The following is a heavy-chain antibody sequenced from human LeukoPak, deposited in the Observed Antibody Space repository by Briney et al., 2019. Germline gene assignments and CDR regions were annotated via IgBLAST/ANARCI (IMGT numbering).Heavy chain of an antibody. CDR2: ISGSGDRT. V-gene: IGHV3-23*01. CDR1: GFTFSSYW. CDR3: AKGGPVLEDAFDI. D-gene: IGHD2-8*01. J-gene: IGHJ3*02. Sequence: GGSLRLSCAASGFTFSSYWMSWVRQAPGKGLEWVSAISGSGDRTYYADSVKGRFTISRDNSKNTLYLQMNSLRAEDTAVYYCAKGGPVLEDAFDIWGQGTMVTVSS.